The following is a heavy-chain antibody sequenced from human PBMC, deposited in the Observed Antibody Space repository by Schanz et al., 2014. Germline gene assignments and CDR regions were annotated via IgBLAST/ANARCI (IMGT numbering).Heavy chain of an antibody. CDR3: ARDGGRDGYNLAFDV. Sequence: EVQLVESGGGLIQPGGSLRLSCAVSGFTVNTNYMSWVRQAPGKGLEWCSSMYINSGSTQYADSVEGRFIISRDSSKNTLFLQMNSLRAEDTAVYFCARDGGRDGYNLAFDVWGQGTLVTVSS. CDR2: MYINSGST. CDR1: GFTVNTNY. J-gene: IGHJ3*01. D-gene: IGHD5-12*01. V-gene: IGHV3-53*01.